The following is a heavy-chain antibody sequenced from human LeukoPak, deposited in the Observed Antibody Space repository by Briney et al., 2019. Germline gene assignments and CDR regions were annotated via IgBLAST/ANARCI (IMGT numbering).Heavy chain of an antibody. CDR2: IIPIFGTA. CDR1: GGTFSSYA. V-gene: IGHV1-69*13. D-gene: IGHD3-10*01. J-gene: IGHJ5*02. Sequence: GASVKVSCKASGGTFSSYAISWVRQAPGQGLEWMGGIIPIFGTANYAQKFQGRVTITADESTSTAYMELSSLRSEDTAVYYCARDARYYYGSGSYGRNWFDPWGQGTLVTVFS. CDR3: ARDARYYYGSGSYGRNWFDP.